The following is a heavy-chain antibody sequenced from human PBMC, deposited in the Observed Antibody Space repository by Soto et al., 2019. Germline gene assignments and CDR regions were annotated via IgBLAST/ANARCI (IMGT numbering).Heavy chain of an antibody. CDR3: ARAYGAGSYFCDY. Sequence: EVRLVESGGGLIQPGGSLRLSCAASELTLSSNYMTWVRQAPGKGLEWVSLIYSDGRTYHADSVKGRFTISRDDFRNTVYLQMNSLRAEDTAVYYCARAYGAGSYFCDYWGQGTPVPVSS. V-gene: IGHV3-53*01. J-gene: IGHJ4*02. D-gene: IGHD3-10*01. CDR2: IYSDGRT. CDR1: ELTLSSNY.